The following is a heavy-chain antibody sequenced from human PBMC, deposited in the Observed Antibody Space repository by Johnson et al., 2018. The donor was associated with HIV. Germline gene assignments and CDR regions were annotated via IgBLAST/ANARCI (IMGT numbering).Heavy chain of an antibody. CDR2: ISWNSGSI. D-gene: IGHD1-7*01. V-gene: IGHV3-9*01. J-gene: IGHJ3*02. CDR1: GFTFDDYA. CDR3: AKAQTGTTGAFDI. Sequence: EVQLVESGGGLVQPGRSLRLSCAASGFTFDDYAMHWVRQAPGKGLEWVSGISWNSGSIGYADSVKGRFTISRDNAKNSLYLQVNSLRAEDTALYYCAKAQTGTTGAFDIWGQGTMVTVSS.